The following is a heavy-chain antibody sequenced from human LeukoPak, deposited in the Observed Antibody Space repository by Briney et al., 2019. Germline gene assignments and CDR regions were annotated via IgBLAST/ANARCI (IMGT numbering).Heavy chain of an antibody. J-gene: IGHJ4*02. V-gene: IGHV1-69*05. D-gene: IGHD3-22*01. Sequence: GASVKVSCKASGGTFISYAISWVRQAPGQGLEWMGGIIPIFGTANYAQKFQGRVTITTDESTSTAYMELSSLRSEDTAVYYCARGSLTPSYYYDSSGYQFDYWGQGTLVTVSS. CDR1: GGTFISYA. CDR2: IIPIFGTA. CDR3: ARGSLTPSYYYDSSGYQFDY.